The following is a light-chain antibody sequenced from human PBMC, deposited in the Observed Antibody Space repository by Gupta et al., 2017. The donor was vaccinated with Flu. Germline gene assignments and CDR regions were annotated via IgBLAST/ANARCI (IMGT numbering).Light chain of an antibody. CDR1: SSNIGRNA. V-gene: IGLV1-44*01. J-gene: IGLJ3*02. Sequence: QSALFQPPSASGTPGQRVTPSCSGSSSNIGRNAANWYQQLPGTAPKLLIYRNDKRPSGVPDRFSGSKSGTSVSLAVSGLQAEDEADYYCAVGDGILNNWVFGGGTMLTVL. CDR2: RND. CDR3: AVGDGILNNWV.